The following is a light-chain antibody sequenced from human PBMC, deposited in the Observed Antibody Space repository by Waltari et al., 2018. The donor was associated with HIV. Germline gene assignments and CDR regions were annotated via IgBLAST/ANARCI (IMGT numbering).Light chain of an antibody. CDR3: QSADDTGTSIV. CDR1: ALPRQY. V-gene: IGLV3-25*03. J-gene: IGLJ2*01. Sequence: YELTQPPSVSASPGQTVRITCSGDALPRQYGYWYQQKPGQAPVLIIQQDIESPYEIPERFSGSTSGTTVTLTSSGVQAEDEADYYCQSADDTGTSIVFGGGTKLTVL. CDR2: QDI.